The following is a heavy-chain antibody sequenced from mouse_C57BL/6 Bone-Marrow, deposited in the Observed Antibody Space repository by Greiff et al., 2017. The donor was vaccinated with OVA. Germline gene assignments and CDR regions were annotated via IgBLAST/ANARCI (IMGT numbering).Heavy chain of an antibody. CDR2: IYPSDSET. V-gene: IGHV1-61*01. Sequence: VQLQQPGAELVRPGSSVKLSCKASGYTFTSYWMDWVKQRPGQGLEWIGNIYPSDSETQYNQKFTDKATLTLDKSSSTAYMQLSSMTSEDTAVYYCARVDGYDPPGYWGQGTTLTVSS. CDR3: ARVDGYDPPGY. J-gene: IGHJ2*01. D-gene: IGHD2-2*01. CDR1: GYTFTSYW.